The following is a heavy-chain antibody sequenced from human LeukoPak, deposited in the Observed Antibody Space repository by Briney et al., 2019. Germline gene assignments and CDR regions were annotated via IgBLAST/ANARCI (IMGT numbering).Heavy chain of an antibody. D-gene: IGHD6-19*01. CDR3: AKDTGWFFDS. J-gene: IGHJ4*02. CDR2: ISGGGGST. CDR1: GFSFSTYA. V-gene: IGHV3-23*01. Sequence: PGGSLRLSCVASGFSFSTYAMSWVRHAPGKGLEWVSAISGGGGSTYYADSVKGRFTISRDNSKNTLFLQMNGLRAEDTAVYYCAKDTGWFFDSWGQGTLVTVSS.